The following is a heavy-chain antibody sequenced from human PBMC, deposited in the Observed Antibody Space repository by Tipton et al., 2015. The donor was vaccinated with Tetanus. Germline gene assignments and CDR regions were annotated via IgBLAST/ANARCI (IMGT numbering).Heavy chain of an antibody. CDR1: GGSISNTGDY. V-gene: IGHV4-39*01. CDR3: ARHFNSYSSYMDV. Sequence: TLSLTCTVSGGSISNTGDYWGWIRQHPGKGLEWIAYIYHSGITNYNPSLINRVTISVDTSKNQFSLRLTSVTAADTAVYYCARHFNSYSSYMDVWGKGTTVTVSS. CDR2: IYHSGIT. J-gene: IGHJ6*03.